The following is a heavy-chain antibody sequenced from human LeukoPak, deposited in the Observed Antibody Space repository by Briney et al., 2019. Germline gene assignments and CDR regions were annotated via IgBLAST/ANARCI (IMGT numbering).Heavy chain of an antibody. J-gene: IGHJ4*02. V-gene: IGHV1-46*01. CDR3: ARGNYYYDSSGYYYDY. CDR2: INPSGGST. Sequence: GASVKVSCKASGYTFTSYGISWVRQAPGQGLEWMGIINPSGGSTSYAQKFQGRVTMTRDTSTSTVYMELSSLRSEDTAVYYCARGNYYYDSSGYYYDYWGQGTPVTVSS. CDR1: GYTFTSYG. D-gene: IGHD3-22*01.